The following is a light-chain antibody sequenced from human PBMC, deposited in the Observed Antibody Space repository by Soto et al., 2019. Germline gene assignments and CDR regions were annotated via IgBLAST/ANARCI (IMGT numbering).Light chain of an antibody. Sequence: QSALTQPASVSGSPGQSITISCTGTSSDFGDYNLVSWYQQHHGKVPKLILFEVNKRPSGVSGRFSSSKSGNTASLTISGLQAEDEADYYCCTFSSSSNHVLGNGTKVTVL. CDR1: SSDFGDYNL. CDR3: CTFSSSSNHV. V-gene: IGLV2-23*02. J-gene: IGLJ1*01. CDR2: EVN.